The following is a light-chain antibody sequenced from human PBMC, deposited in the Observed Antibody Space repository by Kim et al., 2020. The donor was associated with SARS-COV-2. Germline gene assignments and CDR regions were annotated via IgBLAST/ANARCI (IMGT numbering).Light chain of an antibody. J-gene: IGLJ2*01. Sequence: GQSITISCTGTSNDIGGYNYVSWYQQHPGKAPKLMIYDVNNRPSGVSNRFSGSKSGSTASLTISGLQAEDEADYYCSSYTNTFTRIFGGGTQLTVL. V-gene: IGLV2-14*04. CDR3: SSYTNTFTRI. CDR2: DVN. CDR1: SNDIGGYNY.